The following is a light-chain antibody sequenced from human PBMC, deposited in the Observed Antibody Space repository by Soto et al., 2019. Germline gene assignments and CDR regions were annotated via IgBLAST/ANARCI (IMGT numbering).Light chain of an antibody. V-gene: IGKV1-5*03. Sequence: DIQMTQSPSTLSASVGDRVTITCRASQSISDWLAWYQQKPGKAPNLLIYKASTLETGVPSRFSGSGSGTEFTLTISSLQPDDFAAYFCQHRGTFGQGTKVEIK. CDR2: KAS. CDR1: QSISDW. J-gene: IGKJ1*01. CDR3: QHRGT.